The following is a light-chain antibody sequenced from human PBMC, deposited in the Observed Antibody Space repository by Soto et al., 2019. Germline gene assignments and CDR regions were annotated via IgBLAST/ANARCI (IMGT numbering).Light chain of an antibody. V-gene: IGKV1-27*01. J-gene: IGKJ3*01. CDR2: AAS. CDR1: QGIRNY. CDR3: QKYSSVPV. Sequence: DIQMTQSPTSLSASVGDRVTITCRASQGIRNYVAWYQQIPGKAPKLLIYAASTLQSGVPSRFSGSGSGTDFTLNTNGLQPEDVATYSCQKYSSVPVFGPGTKVEIK.